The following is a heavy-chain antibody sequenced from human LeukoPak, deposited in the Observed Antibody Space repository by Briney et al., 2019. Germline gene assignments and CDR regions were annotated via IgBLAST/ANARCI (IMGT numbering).Heavy chain of an antibody. Sequence: ASVKVSCKASGYTFTGYYMHWVRQAPGQGLEWMGWINPNSGGTNYAQKFQGRVTMTRDTSISTAYMELSRLRSDDTAVYYCASLVVVTAAGYYMDVWGKGTTVTVSS. CDR2: INPNSGGT. CDR3: ASLVVVTAAGYYMDV. D-gene: IGHD2-2*01. J-gene: IGHJ6*03. V-gene: IGHV1-2*02. CDR1: GYTFTGYY.